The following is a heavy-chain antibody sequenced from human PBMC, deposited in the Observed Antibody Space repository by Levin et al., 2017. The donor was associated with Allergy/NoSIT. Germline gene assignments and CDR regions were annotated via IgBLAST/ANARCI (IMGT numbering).Heavy chain of an antibody. J-gene: IGHJ4*02. CDR1: GFTFGDYA. CDR2: IRSKAYGGTT. Sequence: PGGSLRLSCTASGFTFGDYAMSWFRQAPGKGLEWVGFIRSKAYGGTTEYAASVKGRFTISRDDSKSIAYLQMNSLKTEDTAVYYCTRAYDFWSGYYSPVFRYGFDYWGQGTLVTVSS. D-gene: IGHD3-3*01. CDR3: TRAYDFWSGYYSPVFRYGFDY. V-gene: IGHV3-49*03.